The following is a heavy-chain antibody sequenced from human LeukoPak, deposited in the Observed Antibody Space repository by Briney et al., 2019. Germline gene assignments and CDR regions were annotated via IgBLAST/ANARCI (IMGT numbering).Heavy chain of an antibody. CDR1: EYTFTGYY. V-gene: IGHV1-2*02. J-gene: IGHJ5*02. CDR2: INPNSGGT. Sequence: GASVKVSCKASEYTFTGYYMHWVRQAPGQGLEWMGWINPNSGGTNYAQKFQGRVTMTRDTSISTAFMELSRLRSDDTAVYYCARDLPSDYGSGMNWFDPWGQGTLVTVSS. D-gene: IGHD3-10*01. CDR3: ARDLPSDYGSGMNWFDP.